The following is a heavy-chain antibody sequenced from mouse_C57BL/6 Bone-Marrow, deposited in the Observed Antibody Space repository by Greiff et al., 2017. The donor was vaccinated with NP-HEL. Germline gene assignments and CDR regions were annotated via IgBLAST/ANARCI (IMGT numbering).Heavy chain of an antibody. Sequence: EVKVEESGGGLVKPGGSLKLSCAASGFTFSSYTMSWVRQTPEKRLEWVATISGGGGNTYYPDSVKGRFTISRDNAKNTLYLQMSSLRSEDTALYYCARWGTTVVATDYAMDYWGQGTSVTVSS. D-gene: IGHD1-1*01. CDR1: GFTFSSYT. CDR2: ISGGGGNT. CDR3: ARWGTTVVATDYAMDY. J-gene: IGHJ4*01. V-gene: IGHV5-9*01.